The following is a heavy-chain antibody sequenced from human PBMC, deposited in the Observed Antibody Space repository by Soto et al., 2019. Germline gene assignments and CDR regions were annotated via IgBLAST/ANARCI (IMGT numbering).Heavy chain of an antibody. Sequence: SETLSLTCTVSGGSVSNGSYYWSWIRQPPGKGLEWIGYIYYSGSTNYNPSLKSRVTISVDTSKNQFSLKLSSVTAADTAVYYCAREDLRYYDSSGYKGFDPWGQGTLVNVS. CDR2: IYYSGST. J-gene: IGHJ5*02. CDR3: AREDLRYYDSSGYKGFDP. CDR1: GGSVSNGSYY. D-gene: IGHD3-22*01. V-gene: IGHV4-61*01.